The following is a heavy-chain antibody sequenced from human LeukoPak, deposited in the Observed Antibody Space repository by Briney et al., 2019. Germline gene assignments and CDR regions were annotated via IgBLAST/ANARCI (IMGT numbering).Heavy chain of an antibody. V-gene: IGHV4-59*11. CDR2: IYYSGST. CDR3: ARDAGYYDFWSGYYRVDYYYYMDV. CDR1: GGSISSHY. Sequence: SETLSLTFTVSGGSISSHYWSWIRQPPGKGLEWIGYIYYSGSTNYNPSLKSRVTISVDTSKNQFSLKLSSVTAADTAVYYCARDAGYYDFWSGYYRVDYYYYMDVWGKGTTVTVSS. J-gene: IGHJ6*03. D-gene: IGHD3-3*01.